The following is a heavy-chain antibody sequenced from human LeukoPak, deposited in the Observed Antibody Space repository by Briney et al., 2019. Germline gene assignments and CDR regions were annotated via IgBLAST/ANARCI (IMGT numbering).Heavy chain of an antibody. CDR2: ISYDGSNK. V-gene: IGHV3-30*04. D-gene: IGHD4-11*01. CDR3: AREYGASDATEFDY. Sequence: GGSLRLSCAASGFTFSSYAMHWVRQAPGKGLEWVAVISYDGSNKYYADSVKGRFTISRDNSKNALYLQMNSLRAEDTAVYYCAREYGASDATEFDYWGQGTLVTVSS. CDR1: GFTFSSYA. J-gene: IGHJ4*02.